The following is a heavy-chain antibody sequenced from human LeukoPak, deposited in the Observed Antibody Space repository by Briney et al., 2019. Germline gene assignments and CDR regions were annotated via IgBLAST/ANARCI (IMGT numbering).Heavy chain of an antibody. J-gene: IGHJ4*02. V-gene: IGHV3-23*01. Sequence: GGSLRLSCAASGFTFSSFTMHWVRQAPGKGLEWVSGISGSGGTTFYADSVKGRFTLSRDNFKNTLYLQMNSLGAEDTAIYYCAKVGGSSAWYELDYWGQGTLVTVSS. CDR2: ISGSGGTT. D-gene: IGHD6-19*01. CDR1: GFTFSSFT. CDR3: AKVGGSSAWYELDY.